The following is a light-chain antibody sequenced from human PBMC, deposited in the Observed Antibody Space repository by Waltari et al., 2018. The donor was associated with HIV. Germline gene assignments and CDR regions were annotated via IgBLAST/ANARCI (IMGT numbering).Light chain of an antibody. CDR1: SSNIGAGYD. J-gene: IGLJ2*01. V-gene: IGLV1-40*01. Sequence: QSVLTQPPSVSGAPGQRVTVSCTGSSSNIGAGYDVHWYQQLPGAAPKLLIKGDRNRPSGFPDLFSGSKSGSSASLAITGLQTEDEAYYYCQSCDSSLSAVVFGGGTKLTVL. CDR3: QSCDSSLSAVV. CDR2: GDR.